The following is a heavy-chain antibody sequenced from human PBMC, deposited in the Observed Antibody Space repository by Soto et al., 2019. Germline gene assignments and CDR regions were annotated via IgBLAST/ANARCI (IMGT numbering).Heavy chain of an antibody. D-gene: IGHD6-19*01. Sequence: PGGSLRLSCVASGFTLCSYSKVWVRPAPGQGLGGGANIKQDGSEKYYVDSVKGRFTISRDNAKNSLYLQMNSLRAEDTAVYYCAREPSPVQWLVTMGYYYYYYGMDVWGQGTTVTVS. CDR3: AREPSPVQWLVTMGYYYYYYGMDV. J-gene: IGHJ6*02. CDR1: GFTLCSYS. CDR2: IKQDGSEK. V-gene: IGHV3-7*01.